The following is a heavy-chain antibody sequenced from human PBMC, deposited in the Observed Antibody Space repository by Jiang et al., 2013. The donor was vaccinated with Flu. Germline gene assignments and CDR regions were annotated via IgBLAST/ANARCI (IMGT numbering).Heavy chain of an antibody. V-gene: IGHV4-59*08. D-gene: IGHD2/OR15-2a*01. CDR1: GGSISSYY. CDR3: ARRGIVTAYSYFDY. Sequence: GLVKPSETLSLTCTVSGGSISSYYWSWIRQPPGKGLEWIGYIYYSGSTNYNPSLKSPVTISVDTSKNQFSLKLSSVTAADTAVYYCARRGIVTAYSYFDYWGQGTLVTVSS. CDR2: IYYSGST. J-gene: IGHJ4*02.